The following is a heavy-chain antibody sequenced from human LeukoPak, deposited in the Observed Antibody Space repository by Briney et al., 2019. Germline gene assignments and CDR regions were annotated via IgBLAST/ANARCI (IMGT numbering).Heavy chain of an antibody. CDR1: GYTYTGYY. Sequence: ASVKVSCKASGYTYTGYYMHWVRHAPGQGLELMGWINPNSGGTNYAQKFQGRVTMTRDTSISTAYMELSRLRSDDTAVYYCARIRRSGDPQKHYYFDYWGQGTLVTVSS. CDR2: INPNSGGT. V-gene: IGHV1-2*02. D-gene: IGHD4-17*01. CDR3: ARIRRSGDPQKHYYFDY. J-gene: IGHJ4*02.